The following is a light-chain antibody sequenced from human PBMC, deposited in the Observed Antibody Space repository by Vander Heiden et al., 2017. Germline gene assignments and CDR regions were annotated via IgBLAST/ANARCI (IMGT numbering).Light chain of an antibody. Sequence: QSALTHPASVSGSPAQPITISCTVTSSDVGGYNYLPWYHHHPGKAPKLMIYDVSTRRSGVSNRFSGSKSGNTASLTISGLQAEDEADYYCSSYTSSSTLVIFGGGTKLTVL. V-gene: IGLV2-14*03. CDR2: DVS. J-gene: IGLJ2*01. CDR3: SSYTSSSTLVI. CDR1: SSDVGGYNY.